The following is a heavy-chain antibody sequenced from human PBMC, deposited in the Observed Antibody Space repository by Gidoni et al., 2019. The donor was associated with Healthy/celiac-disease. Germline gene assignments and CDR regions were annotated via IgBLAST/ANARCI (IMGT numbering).Heavy chain of an antibody. CDR2: VRNKTYGETT. Sequence: EVQLVEAGGGLVQPGRSLDLPCTTSGLSFSDHSVGWFRQAPGKGLEWVGFVRNKTYGETTEYAASVKGRFTVSRDDSKNIAYLQMISLKTEDTAVYYCSKRGSTSDYFDYWGQGTLVTVSS. CDR1: GLSFSDHS. J-gene: IGHJ4*02. CDR3: SKRGSTSDYFDY. D-gene: IGHD3-10*01. V-gene: IGHV3-49*03.